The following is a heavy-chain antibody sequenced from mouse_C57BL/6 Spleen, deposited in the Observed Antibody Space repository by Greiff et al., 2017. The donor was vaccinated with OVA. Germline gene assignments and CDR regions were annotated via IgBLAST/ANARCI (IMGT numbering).Heavy chain of an antibody. D-gene: IGHD2-4*01. J-gene: IGHJ1*03. CDR3: ARPIYYDYDGYFDV. CDR1: GYTFTSYW. Sequence: QVQLQQPGAELVMPGASVKLSCKASGYTFTSYWMHWVKQRPGQGLEWIGEIDPSDSYTNYNQKFKGKSTLTVDKSSSTAYMQLSSLTSEDSAVYYCARPIYYDYDGYFDVWGTGTTVTVSS. V-gene: IGHV1-69*01. CDR2: IDPSDSYT.